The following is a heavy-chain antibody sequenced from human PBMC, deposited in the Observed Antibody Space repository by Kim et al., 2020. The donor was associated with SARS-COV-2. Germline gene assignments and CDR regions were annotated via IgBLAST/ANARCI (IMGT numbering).Heavy chain of an antibody. V-gene: IGHV4-39*01. CDR3: ARRLVVVPAAIAYYYYGMDV. D-gene: IGHD2-2*02. Sequence: SETLSLTCTVSGGSISSSSYYWGWIRQPPGKGLEWIGSIYYSGSTYYNPSLKSRVTISVDTSKNQFSLKLSSVTAADTAVYYCARRLVVVPAAIAYYYYGMDVWGQGTTVTVSS. CDR2: IYYSGST. CDR1: GGSISSSSYY. J-gene: IGHJ6*02.